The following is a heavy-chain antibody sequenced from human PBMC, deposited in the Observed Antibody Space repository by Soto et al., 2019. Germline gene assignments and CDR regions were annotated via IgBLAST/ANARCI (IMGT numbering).Heavy chain of an antibody. J-gene: IGHJ4*02. D-gene: IGHD3-3*01. V-gene: IGHV3-30-3*01. CDR3: ARDKRDLRFLEWSYYFDY. Sequence: QVQLVESGGGVVQPGRSLRLSCAASGFTFSSCAMHWVRQAPGKGLEWVALISYDGSNKYYADSVKGRFTISRDNSKNTLYLQMNSLRAEDTVVYYCARDKRDLRFLEWSYYFDYGGQGTLVPVSS. CDR1: GFTFSSCA. CDR2: ISYDGSNK.